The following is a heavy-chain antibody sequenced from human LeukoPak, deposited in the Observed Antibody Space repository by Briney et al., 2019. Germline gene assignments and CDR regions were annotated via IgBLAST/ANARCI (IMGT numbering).Heavy chain of an antibody. CDR2: INHSGST. Sequence: KTSETLSLTCAVYGGSFSGYYWSWIRQPPGKGLEWIGEINHSGSTNYNPSLKSRVTISVDTSKNQFSLKLSSVTAADTAVYYCAGVRRPATAIRYYFDYWGQGTLVTVSS. J-gene: IGHJ4*02. D-gene: IGHD2-2*02. CDR3: AGVRRPATAIRYYFDY. V-gene: IGHV4-34*01. CDR1: GGSFSGYY.